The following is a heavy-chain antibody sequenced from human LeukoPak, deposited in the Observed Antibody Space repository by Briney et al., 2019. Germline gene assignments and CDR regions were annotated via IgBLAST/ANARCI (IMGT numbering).Heavy chain of an antibody. CDR3: AKAIKGPDDFLSARWDY. J-gene: IGHJ4*02. CDR2: ISGSGGST. V-gene: IGHV3-23*01. CDR1: GFTFSSYA. Sequence: PGGSLRLSCAASGFTFSSYAMSWVRQAPGKGLEWVSAISGSGGSTYYADSVKGRFTISRDNSKNTLYLQMNSLRAEDTGVYYCAKAIKGPDDFLSARWDYWGQGTLVTVSS. D-gene: IGHD3-3*01.